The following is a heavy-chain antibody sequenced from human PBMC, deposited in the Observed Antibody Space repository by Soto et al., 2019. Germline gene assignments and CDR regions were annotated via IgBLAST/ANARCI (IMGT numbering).Heavy chain of an antibody. CDR1: GYTFSSNW. CDR3: ARWGTVIIPNYYYSGMDV. Sequence: PGESLKISCQTSGYTFSSNWIGWVRQMPGKGLEWMGIIYPGDSETRYSPSLQGQVTISADRSFSTAYLQWSSLKASDTAMYYCARWGTVIIPNYYYSGMDVWGQGTTVTV. V-gene: IGHV5-51*01. D-gene: IGHD4-17*01. CDR2: IYPGDSET. J-gene: IGHJ6*02.